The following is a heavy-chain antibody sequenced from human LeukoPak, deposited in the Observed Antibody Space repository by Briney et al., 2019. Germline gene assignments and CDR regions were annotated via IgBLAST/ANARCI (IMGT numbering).Heavy chain of an antibody. CDR1: GFTVSSNY. J-gene: IGHJ6*03. CDR3: ARAAYYYMDV. CDR2: IYSGGST. V-gene: IGHV3-66*01. Sequence: GGSLRLSCAASGFTVSSNYMSWVRQAPGKGLEWVSVIYSGGSTYYADSVKGRFTVSRDNSKNTLYLQMNSLRAEDTAVYYCARAAYYYMDVWGKGTTVTISS.